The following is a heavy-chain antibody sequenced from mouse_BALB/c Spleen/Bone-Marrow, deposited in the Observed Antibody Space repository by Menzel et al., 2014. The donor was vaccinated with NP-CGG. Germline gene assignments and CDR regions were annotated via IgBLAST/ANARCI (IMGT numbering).Heavy chain of an antibody. CDR1: GYTFTDYI. CDR3: ARSPNWDPYYARDY. CDR2: IYPGSGSI. D-gene: IGHD4-1*01. J-gene: IGHJ4*01. Sequence: QVQLQQSGPELVKPGASVKMSCKDSGYTFTDYIINWVKQRTGQGLEWIGEIYPGSGSIYYNEKFKGKATLTADKSSNTAYMQFSSLTSEDSAVYFCARSPNWDPYYARDYWGQGTSVPVSS. V-gene: IGHV1-77*01.